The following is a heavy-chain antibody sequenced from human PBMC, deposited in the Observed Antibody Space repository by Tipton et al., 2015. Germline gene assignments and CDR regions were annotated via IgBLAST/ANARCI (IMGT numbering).Heavy chain of an antibody. D-gene: IGHD3-10*01. Sequence: TLSLTCTVSGGSVSTSNYYWGWIRQSPGKGLEWIGYISYSGSTHYNPSLKRRVTISLDTSKNQFFLKLNSVTAADTAVYYCARFRYYGSGTERGYFHGLDVWGQGTTVTVSS. J-gene: IGHJ6*02. CDR2: ISYSGST. CDR1: GGSVSTSNYY. V-gene: IGHV4-61*01. CDR3: ARFRYYGSGTERGYFHGLDV.